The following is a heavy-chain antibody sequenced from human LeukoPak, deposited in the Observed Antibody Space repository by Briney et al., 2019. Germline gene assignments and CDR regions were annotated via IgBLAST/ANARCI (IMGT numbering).Heavy chain of an antibody. V-gene: IGHV3-7*01. D-gene: IGHD3-3*01. CDR2: IKEDGSAK. CDR1: GFTFSTHW. Sequence: GGSLRLSCVASGFTFSTHWMSWVRQVPGKGLEWVANIKEDGSAKYYVDSVKGRFTNSRDNAKKSLYLQMNSLRAEDSAVYYCASGYLDDFWSGHFWGQGTQVTVSS. CDR3: ASGYLDDFWSGHF. J-gene: IGHJ4*02.